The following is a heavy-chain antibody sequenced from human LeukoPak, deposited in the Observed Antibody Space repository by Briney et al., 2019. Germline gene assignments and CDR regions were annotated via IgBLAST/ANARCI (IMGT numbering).Heavy chain of an antibody. CDR3: LNDPRLLAL. J-gene: IGHJ4*02. CDR1: GFSFSDHY. Sequence: GGSLRLSCAASGFSFSDHYMTWIRQAPGKGLELVAYIRGSGTVTNYRDSVKGRFTISRDNSKNSLYLQMNSLRVEDTAIYYCLNDPRLLALWGQGTLVTVSS. CDR2: IRGSGTVT. V-gene: IGHV3-11*01.